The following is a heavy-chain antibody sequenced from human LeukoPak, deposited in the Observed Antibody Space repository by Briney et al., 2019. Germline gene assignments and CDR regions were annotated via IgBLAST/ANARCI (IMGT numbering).Heavy chain of an antibody. CDR2: MNPNSGNT. CDR3: ARGELIADWFDP. J-gene: IGHJ5*02. CDR1: GYTFTSYD. Sequence: ASVKVSCKASGYTFTSYDINRVRQATGQGLEWMGWMNPNSGNTGYAQKFQGRVTMTRNTSISTAYMELSSLRSEDTAVYYCARGELIADWFDPWGQGTLVTVSS. V-gene: IGHV1-8*01. D-gene: IGHD1-7*01.